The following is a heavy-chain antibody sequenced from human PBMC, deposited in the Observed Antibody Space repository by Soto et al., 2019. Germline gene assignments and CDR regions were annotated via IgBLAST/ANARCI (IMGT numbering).Heavy chain of an antibody. CDR1: GYTFTSYG. CDR3: AKVGVGATNYYYYGMDV. J-gene: IGHJ6*02. V-gene: IGHV1-18*01. CDR2: ISAYNGNT. D-gene: IGHD1-26*01. Sequence: ASVKVSCKASGYTFTSYGISWVRQAPGQGLEWMGWISAYNGNTNYAQRLQGRVTMTTDTSTSTAYMELRSLRSDDTAVYYCAKVGVGATNYYYYGMDVWGQGTTVTVSS.